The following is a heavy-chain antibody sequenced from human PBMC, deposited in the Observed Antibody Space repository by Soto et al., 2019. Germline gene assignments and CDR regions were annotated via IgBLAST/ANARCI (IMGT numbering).Heavy chain of an antibody. J-gene: IGHJ6*02. D-gene: IGHD3-9*01. CDR1: GVSISSSSYY. CDR2: IYYSGNA. CDR3: EKTGYYNYSLEV. Sequence: SETLSLTCSVSGVSISSSSYYWVWIGQPPGTGLEWIGSIYYSGNAYFNPSLKSRVTISVDTSKNQFSLRLSSVTAADTAVYFCEKTGYYNYSLEVWGQGTTVTVSS. V-gene: IGHV4-39*01.